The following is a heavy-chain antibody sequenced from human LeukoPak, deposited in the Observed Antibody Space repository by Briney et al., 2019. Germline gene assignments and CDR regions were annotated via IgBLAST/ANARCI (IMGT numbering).Heavy chain of an antibody. V-gene: IGHV3-7*01. CDR2: IEQDGHER. CDR1: GFNFGDYW. CDR3: ASSAGRPFAY. Sequence: PGGSLRLSCAASGFNFGDYWMHWVRQAPGKALEWVANIEQDGHERYYVDSVKGRFTISRDNAQNSLYLQMNSLRAEDTAVYYCASSAGRPFAYWGQGVLVTVSS. J-gene: IGHJ4*02. D-gene: IGHD1-1*01.